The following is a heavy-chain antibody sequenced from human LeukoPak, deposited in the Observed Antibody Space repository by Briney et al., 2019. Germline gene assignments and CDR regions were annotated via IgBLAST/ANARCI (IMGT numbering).Heavy chain of an antibody. CDR1: GFTFSSYG. V-gene: IGHV3-30*03. CDR3: ARDHTADDNSAYYYAAFDI. Sequence: PGRSLRLSCAASGFTFSSYGMHWVRQAPGKGLDWVAVISYDGSNKYYADSVKGRFTISRDNAKNSLYLQMNSLRAEDTAVYYCARDHTADDNSAYYYAAFDIWGQGTMVTVPS. CDR2: ISYDGSNK. J-gene: IGHJ3*02. D-gene: IGHD3-22*01.